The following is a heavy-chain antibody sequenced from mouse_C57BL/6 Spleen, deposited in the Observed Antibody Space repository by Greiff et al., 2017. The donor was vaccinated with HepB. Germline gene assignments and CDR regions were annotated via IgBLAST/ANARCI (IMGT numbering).Heavy chain of an antibody. D-gene: IGHD1-1*01. CDR3: ARGITTVVAHYFDY. CDR1: GYAFSSYW. CDR2: IYPGDGDT. J-gene: IGHJ2*01. V-gene: IGHV1-80*01. Sequence: VQLQQSGAELVKPGASVKISCKASGYAFSSYWMNWVKQRPGKGLEWIGQIYPGDGDTNYNGKFKGKATLSADKSSSTAYMQLSSLTSEDSAVYFCARGITTVVAHYFDYWGQGTTLTVSS.